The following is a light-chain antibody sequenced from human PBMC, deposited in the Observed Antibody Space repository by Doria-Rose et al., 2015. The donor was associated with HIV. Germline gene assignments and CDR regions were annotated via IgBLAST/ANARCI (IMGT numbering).Light chain of an antibody. V-gene: IGKV3-20*01. CDR2: DGS. Sequence: TQSPGTLSLSPGESATLSCRASQSFSSTYLAWYQQKPGQAPSLLIYDGSTRATGIPDRFSASESGTDFTLTVNRLEPEDFALYYCHQYGTSWTFGQGTKVEI. J-gene: IGKJ1*01. CDR3: HQYGTSWT. CDR1: QSFSSTY.